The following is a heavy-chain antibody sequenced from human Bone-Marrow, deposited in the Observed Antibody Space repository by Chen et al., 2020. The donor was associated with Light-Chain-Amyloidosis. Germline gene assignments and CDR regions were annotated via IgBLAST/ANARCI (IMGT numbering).Heavy chain of an antibody. D-gene: IGHD5-18*01. Sequence: EVQLVESGGGLVKPGGSMRLSCAASGFTFGSYSMNWVRQAPGKGLEWVSSISSSSSYIYYADSVKGRFTISRDNAKNSLYLQMNSLRAEDTAVYYCARDLDTATDYWGQGTLVTVSS. CDR3: ARDLDTATDY. CDR1: GFTFGSYS. CDR2: ISSSSSYI. V-gene: IGHV3-21*01. J-gene: IGHJ4*02.